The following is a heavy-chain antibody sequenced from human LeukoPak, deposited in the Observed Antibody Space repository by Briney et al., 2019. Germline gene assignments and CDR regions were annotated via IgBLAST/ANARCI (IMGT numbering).Heavy chain of an antibody. CDR2: IYPGDSDT. Sequence: GESLKITCKGSGYSFTSYWIGWVRQMPGKGLEWMGIIYPGDSDTRYSPSFQGQVTISADKSISTAYLQWSSLKASDTAMYYCARRIYYGSGSYKYYFDYWGQGTLVTVSS. V-gene: IGHV5-51*01. CDR3: ARRIYYGSGSYKYYFDY. D-gene: IGHD3-10*01. J-gene: IGHJ4*02. CDR1: GYSFTSYW.